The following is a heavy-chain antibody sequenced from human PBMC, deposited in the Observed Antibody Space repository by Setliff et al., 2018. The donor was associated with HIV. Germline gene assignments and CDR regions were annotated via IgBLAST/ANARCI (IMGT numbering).Heavy chain of an antibody. CDR2: ISSSSRSK. Sequence: PGGSLRLSCEASGFTFSTYSMNWVRQAPGKGLEWVSSISSSSRSKCYADSVKGRFTISRDNAKNSLYLQMISLRAEDTALYYCARQGNWEFDYWGQGTLVTVSS. D-gene: IGHD7-27*01. CDR3: ARQGNWEFDY. CDR1: GFTFSTYS. V-gene: IGHV3-21*01. J-gene: IGHJ4*02.